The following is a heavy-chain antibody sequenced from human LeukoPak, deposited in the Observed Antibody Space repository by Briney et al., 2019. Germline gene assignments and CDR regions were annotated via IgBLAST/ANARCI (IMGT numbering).Heavy chain of an antibody. D-gene: IGHD5-18*01. CDR1: GFTFSNYW. V-gene: IGHV3-74*01. Sequence: GGSLRLSCAASGFTFSNYWMHWVRQAPGKGLVWVSRLSTDGSTTNYADSVKGRFTISRDNAKTSLYLQMNSLRAEDTAVYYCARDLSGVTGYTYGRGIDYWGQGTLVTVSS. CDR2: LSTDGSTT. J-gene: IGHJ4*02. CDR3: ARDLSGVTGYTYGRGIDY.